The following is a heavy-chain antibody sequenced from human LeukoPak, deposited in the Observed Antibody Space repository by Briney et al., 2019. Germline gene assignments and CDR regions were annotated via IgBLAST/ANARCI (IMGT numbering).Heavy chain of an antibody. J-gene: IGHJ3*02. V-gene: IGHV1-2*02. Sequence: GASVKVSCKASGYTFTGYYMHWVRQAPGQGLEWMGWINPNSGGTNYAQKFQGRVTMTRDTSISTAYMELSRLRSDDTAVYYCARASFTIFGVVTYAFDIWGQGTMVTVSS. CDR3: ARASFTIFGVVTYAFDI. D-gene: IGHD3-3*01. CDR2: INPNSGGT. CDR1: GYTFTGYY.